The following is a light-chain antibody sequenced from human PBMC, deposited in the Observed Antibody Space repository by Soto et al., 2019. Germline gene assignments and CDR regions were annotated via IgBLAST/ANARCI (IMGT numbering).Light chain of an antibody. CDR2: DVS. J-gene: IGLJ1*01. CDR1: SSDIGGYKY. CDR3: TSYTDSGTPLFV. Sequence: QSALTQPASVSGSPGQSIAISCTGTSSDIGGYKYVSWYQQHPGKAPKLLIYDVSNRPSGVSNRFSGSKSGNTASLTISGLQTEDEADYYCTSYTDSGTPLFVFGTGTKVTVL. V-gene: IGLV2-14*03.